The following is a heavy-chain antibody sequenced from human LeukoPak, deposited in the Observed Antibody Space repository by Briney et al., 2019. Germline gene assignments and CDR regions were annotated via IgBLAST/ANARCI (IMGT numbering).Heavy chain of an antibody. CDR2: ITGSGSST. Sequence: GGSLRLSCAASGFTFSNAWMNWVRQAPGKGLEWVSHITGSGSSTLYADSVKGRFTISRDNSKNTLYLQMNSLRAEDTAVYYCAKDLWNYWGQGTLVTVSS. CDR3: AKDLWNY. V-gene: IGHV3-11*05. D-gene: IGHD3-10*01. J-gene: IGHJ4*02. CDR1: GFTFSNAW.